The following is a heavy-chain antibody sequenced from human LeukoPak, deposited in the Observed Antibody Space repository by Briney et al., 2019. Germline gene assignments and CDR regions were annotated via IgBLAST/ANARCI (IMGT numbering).Heavy chain of an antibody. J-gene: IGHJ5*02. D-gene: IGHD3-10*01. CDR1: GGSFSGYY. CDR3: ARGLRARITMVRGVINNNWFDP. V-gene: IGHV4-34*01. CDR2: INHSGST. Sequence: SETLSLTCAVYGGSFSGYYWSWIRQPPGKGLEWIGEINHSGSTNYNPSLKSRVTISVDTSKNQFSLKLSSVTAADTAVYYCARGLRARITMVRGVINNNWFDPWGQGTLVTFSS.